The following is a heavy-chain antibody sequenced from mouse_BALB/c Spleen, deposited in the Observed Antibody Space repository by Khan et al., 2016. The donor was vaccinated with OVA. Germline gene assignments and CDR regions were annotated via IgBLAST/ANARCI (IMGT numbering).Heavy chain of an antibody. J-gene: IGHJ4*01. Sequence: LVESGPELKKPGVTVKISCKASGYTFTTYGMHWVKQAPGKGLKWMGWINTYTGEPTYVDDFKGRFAFSLETSASPAYLQINNLKNEDTATYFCARVGYSGTMDYWGQGTSVTVSS. CDR3: ARVGYSGTMDY. CDR1: GYTFTTYG. CDR2: INTYTGEP. V-gene: IGHV9-3-1*01. D-gene: IGHD2-14*01.